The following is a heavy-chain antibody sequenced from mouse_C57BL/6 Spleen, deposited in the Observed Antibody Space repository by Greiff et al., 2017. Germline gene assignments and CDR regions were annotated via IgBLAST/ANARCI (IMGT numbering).Heavy chain of an antibody. Sequence: QVQLQPSGAELVKPGASVKLSCKASGYTFTSYWLHWVKQRPGQGLEWIGMFHPNSGSTNYNEKFKSKATLTVDKSSSTAYMQLSSLTSEDSAVYYCALGKFAYWGQGTLVTVSA. D-gene: IGHD3-3*01. CDR3: ALGKFAY. CDR1: GYTFTSYW. CDR2: FHPNSGST. V-gene: IGHV1-64*01. J-gene: IGHJ3*01.